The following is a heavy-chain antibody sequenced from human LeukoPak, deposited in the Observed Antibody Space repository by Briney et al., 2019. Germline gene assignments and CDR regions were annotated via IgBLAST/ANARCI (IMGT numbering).Heavy chain of an antibody. CDR2: ISSSSSYI. D-gene: IGHD2-15*01. V-gene: IGHV3-21*01. J-gene: IGHJ4*02. Sequence: GGSLRIYCAASGFTFSSYSMNWVRQAPGKGLEWVSSISSSSSYIYYADSVKGRFTISRDNAKNSLYLQMNSLRAEDTAVHYCARSGYCSGGSCYSASPIDYWGQGTLVTVSS. CDR3: ARSGYCSGGSCYSASPIDY. CDR1: GFTFSSYS.